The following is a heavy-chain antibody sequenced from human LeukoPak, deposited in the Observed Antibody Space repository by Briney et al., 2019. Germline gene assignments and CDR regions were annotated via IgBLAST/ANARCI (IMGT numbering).Heavy chain of an antibody. J-gene: IGHJ4*02. CDR1: GGTFSSYA. V-gene: IGHV1-69*05. CDR2: IIPIFGTA. Sequence: ASVKVSCKASGGTFSSYAISWVRQAPGQGLEWMGGIIPIFGTANYAQKFQGRVTMTRNTSISTAYMELSSLRSEDTAVYYCARVVENDSSGYSAYYFDYWGQGTLVTVSS. CDR3: ARVVENDSSGYSAYYFDY. D-gene: IGHD3-22*01.